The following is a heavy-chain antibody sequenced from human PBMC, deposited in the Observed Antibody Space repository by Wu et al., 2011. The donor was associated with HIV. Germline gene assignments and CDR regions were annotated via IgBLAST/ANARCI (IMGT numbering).Heavy chain of an antibody. Sequence: QVQLVQSGAEVKKPGASLKVSCKASGYPFTTYYMHWVRQAPGQGLEWMGIINPSGGSTSHAQKFQGRVTMTRDTSTSTVYMEVSSLRSEDTAVYYCARGGSVEGYCSSTKCYYGMDVWGQGTTVTVSS. D-gene: IGHD2-2*01. CDR3: ARGGSVEGYCSSTKCYYGMDV. J-gene: IGHJ6*02. V-gene: IGHV1-46*01. CDR1: GYPFTTYY. CDR2: INPSGGST.